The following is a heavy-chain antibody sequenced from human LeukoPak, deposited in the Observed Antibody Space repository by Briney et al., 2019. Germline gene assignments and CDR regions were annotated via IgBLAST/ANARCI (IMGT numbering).Heavy chain of an antibody. J-gene: IGHJ4*02. CDR2: INHSGST. CDR1: GGSFSGYY. V-gene: IGHV4-34*01. Sequence: SETLSLTCAVYGGSFSGYYWSWIRQPPGKGLEWIGEINHSGSTNYNPSLKSRVTISVDTSKNQFSLKLSSVTAADTAVYYCARAVNYDFWSGYYAPNRYYFDYWGQGTLVTVSS. CDR3: ARAVNYDFWSGYYAPNRYYFDY. D-gene: IGHD3-3*01.